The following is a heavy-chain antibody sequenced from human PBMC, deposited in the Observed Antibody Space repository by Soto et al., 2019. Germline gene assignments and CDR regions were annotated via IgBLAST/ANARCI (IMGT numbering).Heavy chain of an antibody. CDR2: ITSSGDNI. D-gene: IGHD1-26*01. CDR1: GFTFSSYA. Sequence: GGSLRLSCAASGFTFSSYAMSWVRQAPGKGLEWVSVITSSGDNIYYIDSVKGRFAISRDNSQNTVSLQMNSLRVEDTAVYYCARERQGRAEHWGQGTQVTVSS. CDR3: ARERQGRAEH. J-gene: IGHJ1*01. V-gene: IGHV3-23*01.